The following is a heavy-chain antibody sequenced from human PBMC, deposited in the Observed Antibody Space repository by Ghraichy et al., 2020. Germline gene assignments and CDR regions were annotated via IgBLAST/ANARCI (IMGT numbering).Heavy chain of an antibody. V-gene: IGHV4-4*07. CDR2: IYTSGST. D-gene: IGHD3-10*01. CDR1: GGSISSYY. CDR3: ARGPSISITMVRRKYYYYYGMDV. J-gene: IGHJ6*02. Sequence: SETLSLTCTVSGGSISSYYWSWIRQPAGKRLEWIGRIYTSGSTNYNPSLKSRVTMSVDTSKNQFSLKLSSVTAADTAVYYCARGPSISITMVRRKYYYYYGMDVWGQGTTVTVSS.